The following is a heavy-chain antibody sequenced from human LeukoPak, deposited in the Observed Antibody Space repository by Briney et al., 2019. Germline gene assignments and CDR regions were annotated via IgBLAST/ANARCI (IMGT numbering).Heavy chain of an antibody. CDR3: AEGWNYFDY. Sequence: GGSLRLSCSASGFPFSSYAMHWVRQAPGKGLEYVSAISDSGGSTYYADSVKGRFTISRDNSKNTVYLQMNSLRAEDTAVYYCAEGWNYFDYWGQGTLVTVSS. V-gene: IGHV3-64*04. J-gene: IGHJ4*02. CDR1: GFPFSSYA. D-gene: IGHD1-1*01. CDR2: ISDSGGST.